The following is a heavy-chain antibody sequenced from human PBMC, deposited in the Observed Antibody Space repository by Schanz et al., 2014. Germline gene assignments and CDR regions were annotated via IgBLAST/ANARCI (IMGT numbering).Heavy chain of an antibody. D-gene: IGHD2-2*01. Sequence: EVQLVESGGGLVQPRGSLRLSCAASGITFSDYAMSWVRQAPGKGLEWVSTIASGGSHTFYADSVKGRFTISRDNSKNTLYLQMNSLRDEDTAMYYCAKRCSSTSCSHGAFDIWGQGTMVTVSS. CDR3: AKRCSSTSCSHGAFDI. CDR1: GITFSDYA. CDR2: IASGGSHT. V-gene: IGHV3-23*04. J-gene: IGHJ3*02.